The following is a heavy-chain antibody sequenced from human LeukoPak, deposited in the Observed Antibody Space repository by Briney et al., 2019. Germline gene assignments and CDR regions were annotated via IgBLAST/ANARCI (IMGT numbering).Heavy chain of an antibody. CDR3: ARGVVGVVTPSDWYFDL. Sequence: ASVKVSCKASGYTFTSYDINWVRQATGQGLEWMGWMNPNSGNTGYAQKFQGRVTITRNTSISTAYMELSSLRSEDTAVYYCARGVVGVVTPSDWYFDLWGRGTLVTVSS. J-gene: IGHJ2*01. D-gene: IGHD3-3*01. CDR1: GYTFTSYD. V-gene: IGHV1-8*03. CDR2: MNPNSGNT.